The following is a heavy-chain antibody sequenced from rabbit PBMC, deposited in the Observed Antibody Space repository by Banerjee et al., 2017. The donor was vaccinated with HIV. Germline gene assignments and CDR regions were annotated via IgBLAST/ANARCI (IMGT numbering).Heavy chain of an antibody. J-gene: IGHJ4*01. Sequence: QSLEESGGDLVKPGASLTLTCSASGFSFSNNYYMCWVRQAPGKGLEWIACIYTSSGRTWSANWAKGRFTISKTSSTTVTLQMTSLTAADTATYFCARDSDYAGSGVYTDLWGPGTLVTVS. CDR1: GFSFSNNYY. CDR2: IYTSSGRT. V-gene: IGHV1S40*01. D-gene: IGHD8-1*01. CDR3: ARDSDYAGSGVYTDL.